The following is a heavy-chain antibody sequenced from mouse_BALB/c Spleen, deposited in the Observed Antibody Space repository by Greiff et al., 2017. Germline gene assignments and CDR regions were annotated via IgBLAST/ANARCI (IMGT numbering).Heavy chain of an antibody. Sequence: VQLKESGPDLVKPSQSLSLTCTVTGYSITSGYSWPWIRQFPGNKLEWMGYIHYSGSTNYNPSLKSRISITRDTSKNQFFLQLNSVTTEDTATYYCARLWLPAMDYWGQGTSVTVSS. CDR3: ARLWLPAMDY. J-gene: IGHJ4*01. CDR2: IHYSGST. D-gene: IGHD2-2*01. CDR1: GYSITSGYS. V-gene: IGHV3-1*02.